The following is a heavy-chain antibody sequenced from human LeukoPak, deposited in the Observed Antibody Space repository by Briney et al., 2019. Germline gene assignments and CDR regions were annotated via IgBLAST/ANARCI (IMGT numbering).Heavy chain of an antibody. V-gene: IGHV1-8*01. CDR1: GYTFTSYD. Sequence: ASVKVSCKASGYTFTSYDINWVRQATGQGLEWMGWMNPNSGNTGYAQKFQGRVTMTRNTSISTAYTELSSLRSEDTAVYYCARGPLYSGYDFDYWGQGTLVTVSS. D-gene: IGHD5-12*01. J-gene: IGHJ4*02. CDR3: ARGPLYSGYDFDY. CDR2: MNPNSGNT.